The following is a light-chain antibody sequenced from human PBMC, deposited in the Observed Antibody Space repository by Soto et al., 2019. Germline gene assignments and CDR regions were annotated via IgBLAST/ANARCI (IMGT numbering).Light chain of an antibody. CDR3: QQSYSTPRT. CDR1: PPISVY. CDR2: AAS. J-gene: IGKJ2*01. Sequence: DIRMTQSPSSLSAFVGDTVTITCQTGPPISVYLNWYQQKPGKAPQVLIYAASSLQSGVPSRFTGSGSGTDFTLTISSLQSEDFGTYYCQQSYSTPRTFGHGTKLEIK. V-gene: IGKV1-39*01.